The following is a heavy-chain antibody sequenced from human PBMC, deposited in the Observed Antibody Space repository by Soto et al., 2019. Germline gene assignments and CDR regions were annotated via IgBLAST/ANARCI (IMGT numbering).Heavy chain of an antibody. Sequence: QLHLVQSGAEVKKPGASVRVSCKASGYTFPDYYIHWVRQAPGQGLEWMGWINPTSGVTNSAQKFQGRITLTRDTSITTADLELSSLRSDDTAVYYCARGPKQNPRHSNSWFVPDSLGQGSLVTVSS. CDR1: GYTFPDYY. CDR2: INPTSGVT. CDR3: ARGPKQNPRHSNSWFVPDS. D-gene: IGHD6-13*01. V-gene: IGHV1-2*02. J-gene: IGHJ4*02.